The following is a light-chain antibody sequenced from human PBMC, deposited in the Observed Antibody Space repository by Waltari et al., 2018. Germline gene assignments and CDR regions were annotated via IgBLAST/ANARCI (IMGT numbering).Light chain of an antibody. CDR2: GVN. V-gene: IGLV2-8*01. CDR3: SSYAGGNGYA. J-gene: IGLJ1*01. Sequence: QSALTQPPSASGSPGQSVTISCTGTRNDVGAYNYVAWYQQHPGKAPNLIIYGVNKRRSGVPDRFSGSKSGNTASLTVFGLQVEDEGDYYCSSYAGGNGYAVGTGTQVIVL. CDR1: RNDVGAYNY.